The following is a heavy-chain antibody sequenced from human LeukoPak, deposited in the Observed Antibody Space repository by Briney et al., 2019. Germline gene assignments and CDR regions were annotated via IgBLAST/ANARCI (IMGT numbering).Heavy chain of an antibody. Sequence: AGGSLRLSCVVSGISVSNYAMTWVRQAPGKGLEWVSSISESSSFIQYADSLKGRFAISRDNAKNSLYLQMNSLRAEDTAVYYCARQRGYCSSGVCRGWFDPWGQGTLVTVSS. V-gene: IGHV3-21*01. J-gene: IGHJ5*02. CDR2: ISESSSFI. CDR1: GISVSNYA. D-gene: IGHD2-8*01. CDR3: ARQRGYCSSGVCRGWFDP.